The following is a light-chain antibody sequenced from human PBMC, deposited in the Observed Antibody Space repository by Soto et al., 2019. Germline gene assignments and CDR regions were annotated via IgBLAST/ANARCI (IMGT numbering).Light chain of an antibody. V-gene: IGLV2-11*01. J-gene: IGLJ3*02. Sequence: QSVLTQPRSVSGSPGQSVTISCTGTSSDVGGYYYVSWYQQHPGKAPKFMIYDVNKRPSGVPDRFSGSKSGNTASLTISGLQAEDDADYYCCSYAGSYSWVFGGGTKLTVL. CDR2: DVN. CDR1: SSDVGGYYY. CDR3: CSYAGSYSWV.